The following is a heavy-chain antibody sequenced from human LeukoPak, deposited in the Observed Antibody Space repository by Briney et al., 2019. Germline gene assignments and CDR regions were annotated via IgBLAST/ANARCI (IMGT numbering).Heavy chain of an antibody. V-gene: IGHV1-46*01. CDR1: GYTFTSYY. CDR2: INPSGGST. CDR3: AREGSSGWDY. D-gene: IGHD6-19*01. Sequence: ASVKVSCKASGYTFTSYYVYWVRQAPGQGLEWMGIINPSGGSTSYAQKFQGRVTMTRDTSTSTVYMELSSLRSEDAAVYYCAREGSSGWDYWGQGTLVTVSS. J-gene: IGHJ4*02.